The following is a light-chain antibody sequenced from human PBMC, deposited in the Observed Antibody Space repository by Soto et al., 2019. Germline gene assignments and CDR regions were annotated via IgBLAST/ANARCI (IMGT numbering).Light chain of an antibody. CDR2: WAS. CDR3: QQYYSTPYT. Sequence: DIVMTQSPDSLAVSLGERATINCMSSQSVLYSSNNKNYFAWYQQKSGQPPKLLIYWASTRESGVPDRFSGSGSGTDFTLTISSLQAEDVAVYYCQQYYSTPYTFGQGTKLEIK. V-gene: IGKV4-1*01. CDR1: QSVLYSSNNKNY. J-gene: IGKJ2*01.